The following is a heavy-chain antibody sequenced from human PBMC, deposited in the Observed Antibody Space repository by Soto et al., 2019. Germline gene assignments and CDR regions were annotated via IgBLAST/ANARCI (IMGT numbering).Heavy chain of an antibody. J-gene: IGHJ6*03. Sequence: ASVKVSCKASGYTFTGYYMHWVRQAPGQGLEWMGWINPNSGNTGYAQKFQGRVTMTRNTSISTAYMELSSLRSEDTAVYYCARGGPLMVRGVIIRLYYYYMDVWGKGTTVTVSS. V-gene: IGHV1-8*02. CDR2: INPNSGNT. CDR3: ARGGPLMVRGVIIRLYYYYMDV. D-gene: IGHD3-10*01. CDR1: GYTFTGYY.